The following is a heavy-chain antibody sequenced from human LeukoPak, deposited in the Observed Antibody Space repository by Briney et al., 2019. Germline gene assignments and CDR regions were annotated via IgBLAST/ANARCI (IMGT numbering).Heavy chain of an antibody. Sequence: ASVKVSCKASGGTFSSYAISWVRRAPGQGLEWMGRIIPILGIANYAQKFQGRVTITADKSTSTAYMELSSLRSEDTAVYYCARDSVPAAIPLDYYYGMDVWGQGTTVTVSS. CDR2: IIPILGIA. V-gene: IGHV1-69*04. D-gene: IGHD2-2*01. CDR1: GGTFSSYA. J-gene: IGHJ6*02. CDR3: ARDSVPAAIPLDYYYGMDV.